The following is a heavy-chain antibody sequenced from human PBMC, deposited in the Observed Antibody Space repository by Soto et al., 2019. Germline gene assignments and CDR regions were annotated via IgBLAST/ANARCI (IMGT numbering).Heavy chain of an antibody. J-gene: IGHJ6*02. CDR1: GGSFSSLG. D-gene: IGHD5-12*01. CDR2: IIPTFGKP. V-gene: IGHV1-69*12. Sequence: QVQLEQSGAEVRQPGSSVKVSCKASGGSFSSLGLSWVRRATGQGLEWMGGIIPTFGKPTYTQKFQARITITADESTRTAYMELTSLTSEDTAVYYSAAEEGMDEVDYFYVMEVWGQGTAVTV. CDR3: AAEEGMDEVDYFYVMEV.